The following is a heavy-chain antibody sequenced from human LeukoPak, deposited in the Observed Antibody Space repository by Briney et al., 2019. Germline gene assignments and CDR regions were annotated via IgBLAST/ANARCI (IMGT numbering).Heavy chain of an antibody. CDR1: GFTFSSYW. D-gene: IGHD5-24*01. Sequence: GGSLRLSCAASGFTFSSYWMSWVRQTPGKGLEWVANIKEDGSEKYYVDSVKGRFTISRDNAKNSLYLQMNSLRAEDTAVYYCAKGVEMATVPLFFDYWGQGTLVTVSS. CDR2: IKEDGSEK. J-gene: IGHJ4*02. V-gene: IGHV3-7*03. CDR3: AKGVEMATVPLFFDY.